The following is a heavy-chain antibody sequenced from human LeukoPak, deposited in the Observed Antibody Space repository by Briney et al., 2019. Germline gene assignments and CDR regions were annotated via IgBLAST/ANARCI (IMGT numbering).Heavy chain of an antibody. J-gene: IGHJ4*02. CDR2: IRYDGSNK. CDR3: AKARRVGCSSTSCYTLTPYDY. Sequence: GGSLRLSCAASGFTFSSYGMHWVRQAPGKGPEWVAFIRYDGSNKYYADSVKGRFTISRDNSKNTPYLQMNSLRAEDTAVYYCAKARRVGCSSTSCYTLTPYDYWGQGTLVTVSS. CDR1: GFTFSSYG. D-gene: IGHD2-2*02. V-gene: IGHV3-30*02.